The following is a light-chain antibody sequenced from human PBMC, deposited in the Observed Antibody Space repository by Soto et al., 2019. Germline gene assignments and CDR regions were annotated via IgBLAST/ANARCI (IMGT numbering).Light chain of an antibody. CDR3: QQYGSSGT. CDR2: GAS. CDR1: QSVSSSY. V-gene: IGKV3-20*01. Sequence: EILLTQSPVTLSLSPGERAXLXXXASQSVSSSYLSWYQQKPGQAPRLLIYGASSRATGIPDRFSGSGSGTDFTLTISRLEPEDFAVYYCQQYGSSGTFGQGTKVDIK. J-gene: IGKJ1*01.